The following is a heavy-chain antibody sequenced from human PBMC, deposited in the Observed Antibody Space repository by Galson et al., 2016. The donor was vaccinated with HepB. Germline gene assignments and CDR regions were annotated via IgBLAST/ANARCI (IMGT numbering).Heavy chain of an antibody. Sequence: SVKVSCKASGYSFTSHSISWVRQAPGQGLEWMGYITTYSGDTYYAPNLQGRVTMTTDTSTRTAYMELRSLRSDDTAVYYCARDRDNYGSGSDYWGQGTLVTLSS. CDR1: GYSFTSHS. V-gene: IGHV1-18*01. D-gene: IGHD3-10*01. CDR2: ITTYSGDT. J-gene: IGHJ4*02. CDR3: ARDRDNYGSGSDY.